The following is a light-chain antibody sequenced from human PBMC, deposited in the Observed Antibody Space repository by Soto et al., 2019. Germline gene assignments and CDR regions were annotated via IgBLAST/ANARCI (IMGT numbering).Light chain of an antibody. CDR1: QSVSSY. CDR2: DAS. V-gene: IGKV3-11*01. CDR3: QQRSNWGHT. Sequence: EIVLTQSPATLSLSPGERATLSCRASQSVSSYLAWYQQKPGQAPRLLIYDASNRATGIPARFSGSGSGTDFTLTIRSLEPEDFAVYCCQQRSNWGHTFGGGTKVEIK. J-gene: IGKJ4*02.